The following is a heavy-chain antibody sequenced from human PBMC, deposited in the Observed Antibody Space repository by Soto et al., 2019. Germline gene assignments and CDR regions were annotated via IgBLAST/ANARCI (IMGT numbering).Heavy chain of an antibody. CDR1: GFSVSSNY. V-gene: IGHV3-53*01. CDR2: HYSGGST. D-gene: IGHD1-26*01. J-gene: IGHJ5*02. Sequence: GGSLRLSCAISGFSVSSNYLSWVRQAPGKGLEWVSVHYSGGSTYYADSVQGRFTISRDKSNNTLYLQMRRVRAEDTAVYFCARHRHPRGSVGATSPLDPWGQGTQVTVSS. CDR3: ARHRHPRGSVGATSPLDP.